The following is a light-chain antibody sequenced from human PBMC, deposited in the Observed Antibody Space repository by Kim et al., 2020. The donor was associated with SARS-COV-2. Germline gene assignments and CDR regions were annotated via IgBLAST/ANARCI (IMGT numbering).Light chain of an antibody. V-gene: IGLV1-40*01. Sequence: QSVLTQPPSVSGAPGQRVTISCTGTSSNIGAGYDVQWYQQLPGTAPKLLIFDTNNRPSGVSDRFSGSKSGTSASLAITGLQAEDEAVYYCQSYDNSRSVLYVFGSGTKVTVL. J-gene: IGLJ1*01. CDR3: QSYDNSRSVLYV. CDR2: DTN. CDR1: SSNIGAGYD.